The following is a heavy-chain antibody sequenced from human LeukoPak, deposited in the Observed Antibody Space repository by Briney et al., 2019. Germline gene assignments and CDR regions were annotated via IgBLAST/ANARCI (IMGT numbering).Heavy chain of an antibody. V-gene: IGHV4-61*02. CDR2: IHSSGST. CDR3: VRHYYDSGTVKGYFQH. CDR1: GGSISSGSYY. D-gene: IGHD3-10*01. Sequence: SQTLSLTCTVSGGSISSGSYYWSWIRQPAGKGLEWIGRIHSSGSTNYNPSLKSRVTISLDSSTNQFSLNLNSLTTADTAVYYCVRHYYDSGTVKGYFQHWGQGTLVTVSA. J-gene: IGHJ1*01.